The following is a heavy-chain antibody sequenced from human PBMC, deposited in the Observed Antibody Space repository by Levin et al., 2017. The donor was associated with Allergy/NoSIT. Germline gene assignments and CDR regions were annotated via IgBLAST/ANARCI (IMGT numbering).Heavy chain of an antibody. Sequence: PSETLSLTCTVSGGSIRSSSYYWGWIRQPPGKGLEWIGSIDHSGSTYYNPSLKSRVTISVDTSKNQFSLQLTSVTAAATAVYYCAIHLMSLIRGVILWPNWFDPWGQGTLVTVSS. D-gene: IGHD3-10*01. CDR2: IDHSGST. J-gene: IGHJ5*02. V-gene: IGHV4-39*01. CDR3: AIHLMSLIRGVILWPNWFDP. CDR1: GGSIRSSSYY.